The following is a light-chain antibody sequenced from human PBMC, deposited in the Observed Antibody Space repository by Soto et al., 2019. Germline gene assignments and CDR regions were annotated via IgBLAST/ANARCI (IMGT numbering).Light chain of an antibody. V-gene: IGLV2-14*03. CDR3: TSYTSGFTYI. J-gene: IGLJ1*01. Sequence: QSALTQPASVSGSPGQSITISCTGTSSDIGAYNFVSWYQQHPGKAPKLMLYDVNIRPSGVSNRFSGSKYGNTASLTISGLQAEDEADYYCTSYTSGFTYIFGTGTKLTVL. CDR1: SSDIGAYNF. CDR2: DVN.